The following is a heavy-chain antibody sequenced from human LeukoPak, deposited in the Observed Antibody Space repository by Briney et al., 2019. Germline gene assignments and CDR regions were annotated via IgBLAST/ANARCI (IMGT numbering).Heavy chain of an antibody. CDR1: GGSISSYY. V-gene: IGHV4-59*01. CDR2: IYYSGST. D-gene: IGHD2-2*01. Sequence: PSETLSLTCTVSGGSISSYYWSWIRQPPGKGLEWIGYIYYSGSTNYNPSLKSRVTISVDTSKNQFSLKLSSVTAADTAVYYCARDYGSTIPDAFDIWGQRTMVTVSS. CDR3: ARDYGSTIPDAFDI. J-gene: IGHJ3*02.